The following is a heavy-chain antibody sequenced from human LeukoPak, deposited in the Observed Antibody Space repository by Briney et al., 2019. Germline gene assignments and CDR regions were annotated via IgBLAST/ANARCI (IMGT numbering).Heavy chain of an antibody. V-gene: IGHV4-38-2*02. CDR2: IYHSGST. J-gene: IGHJ4*02. CDR3: ARGQGSFDY. Sequence: SETLSLTCTVSAYSISSGYYGGWIRQPPGKGLEGIGSIYHSGSTYYNPSLKSRVTISLDTSKNQFSLKLSSVTAADTAVYYCARGQGSFDYWGQGTLVTVSS. CDR1: AYSISSGYY.